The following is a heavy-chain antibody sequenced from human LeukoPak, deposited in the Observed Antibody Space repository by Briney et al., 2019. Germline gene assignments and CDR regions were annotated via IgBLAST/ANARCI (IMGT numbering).Heavy chain of an antibody. V-gene: IGHV4-39*01. CDR3: ARHPSEDYDLLTGYSFDY. CDR2: IYYSGST. CDR1: GGSISSSSYY. D-gene: IGHD3-9*01. J-gene: IGHJ4*02. Sequence: PSETLSLTCTVSGGSISSSSYYWGWIRQPPGKGLEWIGSIYYSGSTYYNPSLKSRVTISVDTSKNQFSLKLSSVTAADTAVYYCARHPSEDYDLLTGYSFDYWGQGTLVTVSS.